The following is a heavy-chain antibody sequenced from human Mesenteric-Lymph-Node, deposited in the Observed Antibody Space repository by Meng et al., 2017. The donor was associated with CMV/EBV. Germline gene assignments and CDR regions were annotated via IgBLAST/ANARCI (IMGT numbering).Heavy chain of an antibody. V-gene: IGHV3-74*01. CDR2: INSDGSST. CDR1: GFTASDYW. CDR3: ARDHAGSAVMVPATSPYGLDV. J-gene: IGHJ6*02. Sequence: GGSLRLSCAASGFTASDYWMHWVRQVPGKGLGWVSRINSDGSSTSHADSVEGRFTISRDNARNTLHLHMKRLRAEDAAVYYCARDHAGSAVMVPATSPYGLDVWGQGTTVTVSS. D-gene: IGHD2-21*01.